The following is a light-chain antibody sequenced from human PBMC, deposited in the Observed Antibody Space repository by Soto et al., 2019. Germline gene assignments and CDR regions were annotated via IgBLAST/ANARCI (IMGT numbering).Light chain of an antibody. Sequence: DIQMTQSPSSLSASVGDRVTITCRASQSVNTYLHWYQQKAGQAPKLLISAASNLQSGVPARFSGRGSGTDFTLTVESLEPEDFAVYYCQQDYSTPRTFGQGTKVDIK. CDR1: QSVNTY. V-gene: IGKV1-39*01. J-gene: IGKJ1*01. CDR2: AAS. CDR3: QQDYSTPRT.